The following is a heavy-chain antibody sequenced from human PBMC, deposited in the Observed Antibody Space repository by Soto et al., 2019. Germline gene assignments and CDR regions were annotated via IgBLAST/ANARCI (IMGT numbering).Heavy chain of an antibody. V-gene: IGHV3-23*01. CDR2: ISASGGAT. J-gene: IGHJ4*02. D-gene: IGHD1-26*01. CDR1: GFIFNAYG. Sequence: GGSLRLSCAASGFIFNAYGIHWVRQAPDRGLEWVAAISASGGATIHADSVKGRLTISRDNSKNTLYLQMNSLRAEDTAVYYCAKDVEGGSLFRGAFDYWGQGTQVTVSS. CDR3: AKDVEGGSLFRGAFDY.